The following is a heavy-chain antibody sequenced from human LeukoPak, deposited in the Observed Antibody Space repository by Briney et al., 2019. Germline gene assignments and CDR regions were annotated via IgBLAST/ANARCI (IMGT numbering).Heavy chain of an antibody. CDR2: IIPIFGTA. Sequence: ASLRVSCTASGGTFSSYAISWVRQAPGQGLEWMGGIIPIFGTANYAQKLQGRVTITTDESTSTAYMELSSLRSEDTAVYYCARTSSIAARPGYFDYWGQGTLVTVS. CDR1: GGTFSSYA. V-gene: IGHV1-69*05. CDR3: ARTSSIAARPGYFDY. D-gene: IGHD6-6*01. J-gene: IGHJ4*02.